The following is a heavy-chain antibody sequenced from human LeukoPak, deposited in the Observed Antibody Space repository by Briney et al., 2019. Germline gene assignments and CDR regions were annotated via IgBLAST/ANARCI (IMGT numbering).Heavy chain of an antibody. CDR1: GFTFSSIA. V-gene: IGHV3-23*01. CDR2: IRSNGDTA. CDR3: AKGQELDDGVFDS. Sequence: GGSLRLSCTASGFTFSSIALTWVRQAPGKGLEWVSTIRSNGDTAYNADSVNGRFTISRDNSKNTLYLQMDSLRVEDTAIYYCAKGQELDDGVFDSWGQGTLVAVSS. D-gene: IGHD1-1*01. J-gene: IGHJ4*02.